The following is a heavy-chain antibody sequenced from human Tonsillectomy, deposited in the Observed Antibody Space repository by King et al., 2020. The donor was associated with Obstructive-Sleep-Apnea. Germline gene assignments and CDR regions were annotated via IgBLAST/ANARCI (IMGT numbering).Heavy chain of an antibody. CDR3: ARDYDVLTGQYLGSY. CDR1: GFTFGSYG. V-gene: IGHV3-48*04. D-gene: IGHD3-9*01. Sequence: VQLVESGGGLVHPGGSLRLSCAASGFTFGSYGMNWVRQAPGKGLEWVSYISSRGWSTYYADSVKGRFTISRDNAKNSLDLQMNSLRAEDTALYYCARDYDVLTGQYLGSYWGQGTLVTVSS. J-gene: IGHJ4*02. CDR2: ISSRGWST.